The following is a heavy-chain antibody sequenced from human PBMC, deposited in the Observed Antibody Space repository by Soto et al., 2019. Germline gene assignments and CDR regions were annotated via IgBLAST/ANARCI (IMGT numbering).Heavy chain of an antibody. V-gene: IGHV1-2*04. D-gene: IGHD2-8*01. CDR2: INPKSGGT. J-gene: IGHJ6*02. CDR1: GYSFTDYH. CDR3: ARGDSTDCSNGVCSFFYNHDMDV. Sequence: ASVKVSCKASGYSFTDYHIHWLRQAPGQGLEWLGRINPKSGGTSAAQKFQGWVTMTTDTSISTASMELTRLTSDDTAIYYCARGDSTDCSNGVCSFFYNHDMDVWGQGTTVTVSS.